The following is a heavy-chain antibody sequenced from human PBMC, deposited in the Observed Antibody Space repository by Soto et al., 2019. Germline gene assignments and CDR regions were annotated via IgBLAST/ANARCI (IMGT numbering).Heavy chain of an antibody. D-gene: IGHD4-17*01. CDR1: GYTFTDYY. Sequence: ASVKVSCKASGYTFTDYYIHWVRQAPGQGLEWMGWINPNSGVTNYAQNFQGRVTMTRDTSISTAYMELSRLRSDDTAVYYCAKDYGDYGHFDYWGQGTLVTV. V-gene: IGHV1-2*02. CDR2: INPNSGVT. CDR3: AKDYGDYGHFDY. J-gene: IGHJ4*02.